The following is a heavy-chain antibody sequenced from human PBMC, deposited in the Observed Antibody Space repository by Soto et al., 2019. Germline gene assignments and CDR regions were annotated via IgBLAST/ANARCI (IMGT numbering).Heavy chain of an antibody. CDR3: ARRWSGTDY. Sequence: QVHLQESGPGLVKPSETLSLICTVSGGSIGIYYWNWIRQSPGKGLEWIGYVHHSGTTSYNPSLEGRATISLATSKNQFSLRLSSVTAADTAVYYCARRWSGTDYWGQGTLVTVSS. CDR1: GGSIGIYY. CDR2: VHHSGTT. D-gene: IGHD3-10*01. J-gene: IGHJ4*02. V-gene: IGHV4-59*01.